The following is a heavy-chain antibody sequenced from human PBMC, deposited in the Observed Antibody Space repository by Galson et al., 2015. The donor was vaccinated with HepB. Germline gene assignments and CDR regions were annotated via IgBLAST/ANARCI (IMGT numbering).Heavy chain of an antibody. V-gene: IGHV3-30*04. D-gene: IGHD3-10*01. CDR2: ISDDGSNK. J-gene: IGHJ3*02. CDR3: ARGRMVRGLTLRYDAFDI. Sequence: PGKGLEWVAVISDDGSNKYYADSVKGRFTISRDNSKNTLYLQMNSLRAEDTAVYYCARGRMVRGLTLRYDAFDIWGQGTMVTVSS.